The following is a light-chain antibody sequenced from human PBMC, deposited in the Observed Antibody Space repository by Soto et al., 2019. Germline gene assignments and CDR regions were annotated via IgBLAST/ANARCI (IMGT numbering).Light chain of an antibody. CDR2: DNG. V-gene: IGLV1-51*01. J-gene: IGLJ2*01. Sequence: QSVLTQPPSVSAAPGQKVTISCSGSSSNVGSNYVSWYQQLPGTAPKLLIYDNGKRSSGIPDRFSGSQSGTSATLGITGLQTADEADYYCGTWDNSLSAVFGGGTKVTVL. CDR3: GTWDNSLSAV. CDR1: SSNVGSNY.